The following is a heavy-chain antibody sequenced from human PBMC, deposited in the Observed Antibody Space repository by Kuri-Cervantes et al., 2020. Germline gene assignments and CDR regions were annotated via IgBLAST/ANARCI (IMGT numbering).Heavy chain of an antibody. Sequence: SLKISCAASGFTFDDYAMHWVRQAPGKGLEWVSGISWNSGSIGYADSVKGRFTISRDNAKNSLYLQMNSLRAEDTAVYYCAKVAYYDILTGYYHYWGQGTLVTVSS. CDR1: GFTFDDYA. CDR2: ISWNSGSI. CDR3: AKVAYYDILTGYYHY. J-gene: IGHJ4*02. V-gene: IGHV3-9*01. D-gene: IGHD3-9*01.